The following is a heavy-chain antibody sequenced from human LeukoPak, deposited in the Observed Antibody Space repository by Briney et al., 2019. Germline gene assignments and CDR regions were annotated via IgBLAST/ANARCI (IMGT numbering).Heavy chain of an antibody. Sequence: SVKVSCKASGGTLSSYAISWVRQAPGQGLEWMGGIIPIFGTANYAQKFQGRVTITADESTSTAYMELSSLRSEDTAVYYCARGQYYYDSSGYPTPFDYWGQGTLVTVSS. CDR1: GGTLSSYA. V-gene: IGHV1-69*13. J-gene: IGHJ4*02. CDR2: IIPIFGTA. D-gene: IGHD3-22*01. CDR3: ARGQYYYDSSGYPTPFDY.